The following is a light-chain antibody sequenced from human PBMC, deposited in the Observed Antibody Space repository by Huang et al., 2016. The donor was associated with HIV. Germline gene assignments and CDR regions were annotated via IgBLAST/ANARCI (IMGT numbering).Light chain of an antibody. CDR2: DAS. CDR3: QQRVNGLT. J-gene: IGKJ4*01. V-gene: IGKV3-11*01. Sequence: EIVLTQSPATLSFFPGQRVSLSCRASHNIKPHLALYQQRPGQPPRLLIYDASSRVPRVAARFSGRGSGTDFTLTISSLESEDFATYYCQQRVNGLTFGGGTKV. CDR1: HNIKPH.